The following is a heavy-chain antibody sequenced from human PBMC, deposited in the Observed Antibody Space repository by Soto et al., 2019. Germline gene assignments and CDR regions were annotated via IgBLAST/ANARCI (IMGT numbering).Heavy chain of an antibody. J-gene: IGHJ5*02. V-gene: IGHV3-7*01. D-gene: IGHD2-15*01. CDR1: VLSFSRYW. Sequence: GGSLRLSCAASVLSFSRYWMSCVRQARGKGLEWVAHIKQAGSEKYYVDSVNCRFTISRDNAKNSLYLQMNSLRAQDTAVYYCVGEEQRSWFNPKQLDPWGQGTLVPVSS. CDR2: IKQAGSEK. CDR3: VGEEQRSWFNPKQLDP.